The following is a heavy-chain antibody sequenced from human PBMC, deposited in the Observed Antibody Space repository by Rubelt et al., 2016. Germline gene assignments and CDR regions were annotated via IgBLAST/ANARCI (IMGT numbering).Heavy chain of an antibody. V-gene: IGHV3-33*01. CDR3: VSDPRDGDYTLDY. D-gene: IGHD4-17*01. CDR1: GITFSTYN. J-gene: IGHJ4*02. CDR2: IRYDGSNQ. Sequence: QVQLVESGGGVVQPGRSLRLSCAASGITFSTYNIHWVRQAPGRGLEWVAIIRYDGSNQYYADSVKDRFTISRENSKNTLYMQMNSLSAEDTAVYYCVSDPRDGDYTLDYWGQGTLVTVSS.